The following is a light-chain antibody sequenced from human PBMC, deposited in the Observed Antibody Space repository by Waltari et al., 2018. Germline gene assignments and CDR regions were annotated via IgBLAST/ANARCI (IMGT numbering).Light chain of an antibody. CDR1: GSDLGGYNY. CDR3: CSYAGSYSKV. V-gene: IGLV2-11*01. J-gene: IGLJ3*02. Sequence: QSALTQPRSVSGSPGQSVTISCTGTGSDLGGYNYASWHHQHPGKAPTLMIYAVSTRPSGVPDRFSGSKSGNTASLTISGLQPEDEADYYCCSYAGSYSKVFGGGTKLTVL. CDR2: AVS.